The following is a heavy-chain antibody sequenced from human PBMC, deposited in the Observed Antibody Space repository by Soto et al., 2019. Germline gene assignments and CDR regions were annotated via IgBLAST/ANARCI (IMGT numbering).Heavy chain of an antibody. Sequence: QVQLVESGGGVVQPGRSLRLSCAASGFTFSSYGMHWVRQAPGKGLEWVAVIWYDGSNKYYADSVKGRFTISRDNSKNTLYLQMNSLRAEDTAVYYCARAGYCSGGSCYRVYYYYYGMDVWGQGTTVTVSS. J-gene: IGHJ6*02. CDR2: IWYDGSNK. V-gene: IGHV3-33*01. CDR1: GFTFSSYG. CDR3: ARAGYCSGGSCYRVYYYYYGMDV. D-gene: IGHD2-15*01.